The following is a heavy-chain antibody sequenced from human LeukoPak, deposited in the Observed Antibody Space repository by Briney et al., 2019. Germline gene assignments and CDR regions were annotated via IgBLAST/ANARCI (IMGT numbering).Heavy chain of an antibody. Sequence: GGSLRLSCAASGFTFSSYSMNWVRQAPGKGLEWVSSISSSSSYIYYADSVKGRFTISRDNAKNSLYLQMNSLRAEDTAVYYCARPACSGGSCYSYYPLDWYFDLWGRGTLVTVSS. CDR2: ISSSSSYI. CDR3: ARPACSGGSCYSYYPLDWYFDL. D-gene: IGHD2-15*01. J-gene: IGHJ2*01. V-gene: IGHV3-21*01. CDR1: GFTFSSYS.